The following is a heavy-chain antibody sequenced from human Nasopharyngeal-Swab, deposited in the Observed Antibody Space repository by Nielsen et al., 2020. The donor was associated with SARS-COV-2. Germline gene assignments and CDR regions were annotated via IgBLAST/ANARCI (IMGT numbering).Heavy chain of an antibody. D-gene: IGHD4-17*01. CDR2: IYYSGST. CDR3: ARAATVNHFDY. CDR1: GGSISSYY. V-gene: IGHV4-59*01. Sequence: SETLSLTCTASGGSISSYYWSWIRQPPGKGLEWIGYIYYSGSTNYNPSLKSRVTISVDTSKNQFSLKLSSVTAADTAVYYCARAATVNHFDYWGQGTLVTVSS. J-gene: IGHJ4*02.